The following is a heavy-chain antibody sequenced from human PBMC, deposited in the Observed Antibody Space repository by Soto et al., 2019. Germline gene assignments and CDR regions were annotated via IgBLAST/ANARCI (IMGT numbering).Heavy chain of an antibody. J-gene: IGHJ6*02. V-gene: IGHV3-30*18. D-gene: IGHD3-10*01. CDR1: GFTFSSYG. CDR2: ISYDGSNK. Sequence: GGSLRLSCAASGFTFSSYGMHWVRQAPGKGLEWVAVISYDGSNKYYADSVKGRFTISRDNSKNTLYPQMNSLRAEDTAVYYCAKDLDYYGSGSYYNVGAYYYYGMDVWGQGTTVTVSS. CDR3: AKDLDYYGSGSYYNVGAYYYYGMDV.